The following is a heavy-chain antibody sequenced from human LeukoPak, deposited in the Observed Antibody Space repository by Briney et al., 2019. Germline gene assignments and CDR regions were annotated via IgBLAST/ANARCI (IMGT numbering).Heavy chain of an antibody. J-gene: IGHJ4*02. CDR3: AREGYEEMSTTDFDY. Sequence: ASVKVSCKASGGTFSSYGISWVRQAPGQGLERLGWINPNSGGRNYAQKFQGRVTMTGDTSINTAFMELSRLTFDDTAVYYCAREGYEEMSTTDFDYWGQGTLVTVSS. CDR1: GGTFSSYG. V-gene: IGHV1-2*02. CDR2: INPNSGGR. D-gene: IGHD5-24*01.